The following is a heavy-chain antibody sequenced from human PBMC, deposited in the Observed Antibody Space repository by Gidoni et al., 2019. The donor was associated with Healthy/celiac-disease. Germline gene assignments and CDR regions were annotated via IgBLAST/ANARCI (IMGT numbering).Heavy chain of an antibody. Sequence: EVQLVESGGGLVQPGGSLRLSCVASGFTVSSNYMSWVRQAPGKGLEWVSVIYSGGSTYYADSVKGRFTISRDNSKNTLYLQMNSLRAEDTAVYYCARGGPPYNWNPAYGMDVWGQGTTVTVSS. CDR3: ARGGPPYNWNPAYGMDV. V-gene: IGHV3-66*01. CDR1: GFTVSSNY. J-gene: IGHJ6*02. D-gene: IGHD1-20*01. CDR2: IYSGGST.